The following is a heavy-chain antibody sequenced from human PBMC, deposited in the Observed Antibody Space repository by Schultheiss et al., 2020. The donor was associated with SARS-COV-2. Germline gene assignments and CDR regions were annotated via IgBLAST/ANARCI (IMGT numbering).Heavy chain of an antibody. Sequence: ASVKVSCKASGYTFTGYYMHWVRQAPGQGLEWMGRINPNSGGTNYAQKFQGRVTMTRDTSISTAYMELSRLRSDDTAVYYCAREGDNDFWGGYSNWFDPWGQGTLVTVSS. CDR1: GYTFTGYY. CDR2: INPNSGGT. CDR3: AREGDNDFWGGYSNWFDP. J-gene: IGHJ5*02. V-gene: IGHV1-2*06. D-gene: IGHD3-3*01.